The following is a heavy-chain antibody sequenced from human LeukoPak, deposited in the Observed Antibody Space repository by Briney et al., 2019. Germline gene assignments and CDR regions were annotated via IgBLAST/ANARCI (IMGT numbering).Heavy chain of an antibody. CDR3: AKDLGDFWSGYYLSSGAFDI. CDR2: ISHDGSNK. D-gene: IGHD3-3*01. Sequence: GGSLRLSCAASGFTFSSYDMHWFRQAPGKGLEWVAVISHDGSNKYYADSVKGRFTISRDNSKNTLYLQMNSLRAEDTAVYYCAKDLGDFWSGYYLSSGAFDIWGQGTMITVSS. CDR1: GFTFSSYD. V-gene: IGHV3-30*18. J-gene: IGHJ3*02.